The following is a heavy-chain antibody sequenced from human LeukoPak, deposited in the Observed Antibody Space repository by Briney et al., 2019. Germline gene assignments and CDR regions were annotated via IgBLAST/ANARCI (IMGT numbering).Heavy chain of an antibody. V-gene: IGHV3-30*03. CDR2: ISYDGSNK. J-gene: IGHJ6*02. D-gene: IGHD6-6*01. Sequence: GGSLRLSCAASGFTFSSYGMHWVRQAPGKGLEWVAVISYDGSNKYYADSVKGRFTISRDNSKNTLYLQMNSLRAEDTAVYYCARDYSISWYSSSSYYYYYGMDVWGQGTTVTVSS. CDR3: ARDYSISWYSSSSYYYYYGMDV. CDR1: GFTFSSYG.